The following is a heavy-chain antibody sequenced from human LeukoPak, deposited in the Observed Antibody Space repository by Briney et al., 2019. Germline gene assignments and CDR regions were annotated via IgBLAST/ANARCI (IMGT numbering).Heavy chain of an antibody. CDR1: GHTFTSYD. J-gene: IGHJ4*02. D-gene: IGHD6-13*01. Sequence: ASVKVSCKAPGHTFTSYDINWVRQATGQGLEWMGWMNPNSGNTGYAQKFQGRVTMTRNTSISTAYMELSSLRSEDTAVYYCARGTSSSWYTSDFDYWGQGTLVTVSS. CDR2: MNPNSGNT. V-gene: IGHV1-8*01. CDR3: ARGTSSSWYTSDFDY.